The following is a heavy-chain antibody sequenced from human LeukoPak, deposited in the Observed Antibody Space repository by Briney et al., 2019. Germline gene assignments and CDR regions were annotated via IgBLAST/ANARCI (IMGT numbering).Heavy chain of an antibody. CDR1: GFTFSSYA. V-gene: IGHV3-23*01. D-gene: IGHD3-10*01. CDR3: ARGGSWFGEPFDY. J-gene: IGHJ4*02. CDR2: MSGSGGST. Sequence: GGSLRLSCAASGFTFSSYAMSWVRQAPGKGLEWVSAMSGSGGSTYYADSVKGRFTISRDNSKNTLYLQMNSLRAEDTAVYYCARGGSWFGEPFDYWGQGTLVTVSS.